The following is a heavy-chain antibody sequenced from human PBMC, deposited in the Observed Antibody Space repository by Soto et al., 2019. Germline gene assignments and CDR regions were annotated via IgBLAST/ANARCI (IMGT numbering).Heavy chain of an antibody. V-gene: IGHV4-39*01. D-gene: IGHD5-18*01. CDR2: INHSGST. CDR3: ARLKDGYGNYFDY. J-gene: IGHJ4*02. Sequence: SETLSLTCTVSGGSISSSSYYWGWIRQPPGTGLEWIGEINHSGSTNYNPSLKSRVTISVDTSKNQFSLKLSSVTAADTAVYYCARLKDGYGNYFDYWGQGTLVTVSS. CDR1: GGSISSSSYY.